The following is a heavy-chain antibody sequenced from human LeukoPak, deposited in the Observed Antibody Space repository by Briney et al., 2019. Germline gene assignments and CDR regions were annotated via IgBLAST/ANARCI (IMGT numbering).Heavy chain of an antibody. V-gene: IGHV3-53*01. CDR2: IYSGGST. CDR3: ARDVGDFWSGPNFDY. D-gene: IGHD3-3*01. CDR1: GFTVSSNY. J-gene: IGHJ4*02. Sequence: PGGSLRLSCAAFGFTVSSNYMSWVRQAPGKGLEWVSVIYSGGSTYYADSVKGRFTISRDNSKNTLYLQMNSLRAEDTAVYYCARDVGDFWSGPNFDYWGQGTLVTVSS.